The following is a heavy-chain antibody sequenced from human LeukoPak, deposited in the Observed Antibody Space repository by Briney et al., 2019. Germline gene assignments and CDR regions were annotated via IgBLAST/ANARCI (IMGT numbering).Heavy chain of an antibody. Sequence: GGSLRLSCAASGFTFSDYAMHWVRQAPGKGLEYVSAINSKGDSTHYADSVKGRFTISRDNSKNTLYLQMGSLRAEDMAVYFCARVAGSSGYYFSPYFDYWGQGTLVTVSS. D-gene: IGHD3-22*01. CDR2: INSKGDST. CDR1: GFTFSDYA. V-gene: IGHV3-64*02. CDR3: ARVAGSSGYYFSPYFDY. J-gene: IGHJ4*02.